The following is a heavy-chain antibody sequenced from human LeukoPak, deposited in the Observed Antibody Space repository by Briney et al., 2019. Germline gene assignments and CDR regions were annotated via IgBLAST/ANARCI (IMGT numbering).Heavy chain of an antibody. V-gene: IGHV3-23*01. CDR2: ISGSGGST. CDR1: GFTFSSYA. CDR3: AKDREAVAGPSDH. Sequence: HTGGSLRLSCAASGFTFSSYAMSWVRQAPGKGLEWVSAISGSGGSTYYADSVKGRFTISRDNSKNTLYLQMNSLRAEDTAVYYCAKDREAVAGPSDHWGQGTLVTVSS. D-gene: IGHD6-19*01. J-gene: IGHJ4*02.